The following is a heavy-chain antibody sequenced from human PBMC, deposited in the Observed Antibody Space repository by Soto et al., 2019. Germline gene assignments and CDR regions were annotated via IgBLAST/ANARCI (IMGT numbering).Heavy chain of an antibody. CDR3: ASDLVGASDSYGLDV. CDR1: CFTFSNYG. Sequence: PGGSLRLSCAASCFTFSNYGMHWVRQAPGKGLEWVAIIWHDGNNKYYADSVRGRFIISRDNSKNRLYLQMNSLRAEDTAVYYCASDLVGASDSYGLDVWDQGTPVTVSS. V-gene: IGHV3-33*01. CDR2: IWHDGNNK. J-gene: IGHJ6*02. D-gene: IGHD1-26*01.